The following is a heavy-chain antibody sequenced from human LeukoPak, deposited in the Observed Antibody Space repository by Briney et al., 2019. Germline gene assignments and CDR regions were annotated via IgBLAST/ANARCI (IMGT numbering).Heavy chain of an antibody. D-gene: IGHD3-22*01. Sequence: SETLSLTCTVSGGSISSYYWSWIRQPPGKGLEWIGYIYYSGSTNYNPSLKSRVTISVDTSKNQFSLKLSSVTAADAAVYYCARAVKYYYDSSGYPKWFDPWGQGTLVTVSS. CDR1: GGSISSYY. CDR2: IYYSGST. CDR3: ARAVKYYYDSSGYPKWFDP. J-gene: IGHJ5*02. V-gene: IGHV4-59*01.